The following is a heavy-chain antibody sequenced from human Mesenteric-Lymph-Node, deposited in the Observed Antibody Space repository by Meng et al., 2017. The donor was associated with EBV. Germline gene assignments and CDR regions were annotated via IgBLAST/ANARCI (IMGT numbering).Heavy chain of an antibody. J-gene: IGHJ4*02. Sequence: QLHGSGPELVKPSETLSLTCTVSGDSVSNRDYYWSWVRQPPGKGLEWIGYIYYSGSTSYNPSLKSRITISLDKSKNDFSLKLSSVTAADTAVYYCARQEVGANFDYWGQGTLVTVSS. V-gene: IGHV4-61*08. CDR2: IYYSGST. CDR3: ARQEVGANFDY. D-gene: IGHD1-26*01. CDR1: GDSVSNRDYY.